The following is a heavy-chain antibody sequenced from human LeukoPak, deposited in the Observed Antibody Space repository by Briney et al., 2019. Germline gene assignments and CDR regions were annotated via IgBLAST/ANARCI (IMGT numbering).Heavy chain of an antibody. V-gene: IGHV3-21*01. D-gene: IGHD2-15*01. CDR2: ISSSSSYI. Sequence: GGSLRLSCAASGFTFSSYSMNWVRQAPGKGLEWVSSISSSSSYIYYADSVKGRFTISRDSAKNSLYLQMNSLRAEDTAVYYCARDLYEYCCGGSCYWGWTAYYYYMDAWGKGTTVTVSS. J-gene: IGHJ6*03. CDR3: ARDLYEYCCGGSCYWGWTAYYYYMDA. CDR1: GFTFSSYS.